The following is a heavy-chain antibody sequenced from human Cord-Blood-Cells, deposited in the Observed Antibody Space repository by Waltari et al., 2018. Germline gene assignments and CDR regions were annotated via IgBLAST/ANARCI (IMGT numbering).Heavy chain of an antibody. J-gene: IGHJ4*02. CDR2: INQSGST. CDR3: ARGSKTGGVDY. Sequence: QVQLQQWGAGLLKPSETLSLTCAVYGGSFSGYYWSWIRQPPGKGLEWIGEINQSGSTNYNPSLKSRVTISVDTSKNQFSLKLSSVTAADTAVYYCARGSKTGGVDYWGQGTLVTVSS. D-gene: IGHD7-27*01. V-gene: IGHV4-34*01. CDR1: GGSFSGYY.